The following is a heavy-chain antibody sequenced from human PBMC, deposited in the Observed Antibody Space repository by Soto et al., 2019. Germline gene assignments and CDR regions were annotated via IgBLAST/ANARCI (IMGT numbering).Heavy chain of an antibody. Sequence: PSETLSLTCAVYGGSFSGYYWSWIRQPPGKGLEWIGEINHSGSTNYNPSLKSRVTISVDTSKNQFSLKLSSVTAADTAVYYCARGGGYCSGGSCYSYYYYYMDVWGKGTTVTVSS. V-gene: IGHV4-34*01. CDR3: ARGGGYCSGGSCYSYYYYYMDV. J-gene: IGHJ6*03. CDR1: GGSFSGYY. D-gene: IGHD2-15*01. CDR2: INHSGST.